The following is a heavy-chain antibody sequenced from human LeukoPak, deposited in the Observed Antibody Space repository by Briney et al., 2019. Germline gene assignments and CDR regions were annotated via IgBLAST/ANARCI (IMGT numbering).Heavy chain of an antibody. J-gene: IGHJ4*02. D-gene: IGHD1-26*01. Sequence: ASVKVSCKASGYTFTSYGISWVRQAPGQGLEWMGWISAYNGNTNYAQKLQGRVTMTTDTSTSTAYMELRSLRSDDTAVYYCARDSRGRVGAINYSDYWGQGTLVTVSS. CDR3: ARDSRGRVGAINYSDY. V-gene: IGHV1-18*01. CDR2: ISAYNGNT. CDR1: GYTFTSYG.